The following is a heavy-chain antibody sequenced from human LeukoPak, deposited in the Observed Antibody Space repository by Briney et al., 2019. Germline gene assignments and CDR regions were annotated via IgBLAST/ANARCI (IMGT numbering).Heavy chain of an antibody. Sequence: SVKVSCKASGGTFSSYAISWVRQAPGQGLEWMGRIIPILGIANYAQKFQGRVTITADKSTSTAYMELSSLRSEDTAVYYCASYCGGDCLLDYWGQGTLVTVSS. D-gene: IGHD2-21*02. CDR3: ASYCGGDCLLDY. J-gene: IGHJ4*02. CDR2: IIPILGIA. CDR1: GGTFSSYA. V-gene: IGHV1-69*04.